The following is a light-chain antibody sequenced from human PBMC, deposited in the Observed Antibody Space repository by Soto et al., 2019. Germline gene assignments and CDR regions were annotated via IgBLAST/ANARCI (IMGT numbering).Light chain of an antibody. V-gene: IGKV1-5*03. CDR2: KAS. CDR1: QTISSW. Sequence: DIQMTQSPSTLSGSVGDRVTITFRASQTISSWLAWYQQKPGKAPKLLIYKASTLESGVPSRFSGSGFGTEFTLTISSLQPDDFATYYCQQYNSYRAFGQGTKVDI. J-gene: IGKJ1*01. CDR3: QQYNSYRA.